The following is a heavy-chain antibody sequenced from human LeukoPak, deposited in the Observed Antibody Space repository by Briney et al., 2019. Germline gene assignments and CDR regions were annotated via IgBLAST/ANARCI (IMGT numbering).Heavy chain of an antibody. V-gene: IGHV4-34*01. CDR3: ARRRFLEWLLYQGDYYYMDV. D-gene: IGHD3-3*01. CDR2: INHSGST. Sequence: PSETLSLTCAVCGGSFSGYYWSWIRQPPGKGLEWIGEINHSGSTNYNPSLKSRVTISVDTSKNQFSLKLSSVTAADTAVYYCARRRFLEWLLYQGDYYYMDVWGKGTTVTVSS. J-gene: IGHJ6*03. CDR1: GGSFSGYY.